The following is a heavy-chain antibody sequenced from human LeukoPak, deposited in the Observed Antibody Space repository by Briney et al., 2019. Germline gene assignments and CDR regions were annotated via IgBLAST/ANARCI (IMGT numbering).Heavy chain of an antibody. CDR1: GFTFSSYA. V-gene: IGHV3-23*01. J-gene: IGHJ6*02. Sequence: GGSLRLSCAASGFTFSSYAMSWVRQAPGKGLDWVSGISGSGGSTYYADSVKGRYTISRDISRNTLYLQMNSLRAEDTAVYYCAKTFRGAADFGEGYYYYSMDLWGQGTTVTVSS. D-gene: IGHD3-10*01. CDR2: ISGSGGST. CDR3: AKTFRGAADFGEGYYYYSMDL.